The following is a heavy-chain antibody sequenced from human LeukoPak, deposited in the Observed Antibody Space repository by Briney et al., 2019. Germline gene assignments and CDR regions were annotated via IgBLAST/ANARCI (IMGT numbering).Heavy chain of an antibody. CDR2: IKQDGSEK. D-gene: IGHD3-10*01. CDR3: AKAGYGSGSSSFDQ. J-gene: IGHJ4*02. V-gene: IGHV3-7*01. Sequence: GGSLRLPCAASGFTFSEYWMSWVRQAPGKGLEWVANIKQDGSEKYYVDSVKGRFTISRDNAKNSLHLQMNTRRAEDTAVYYCAKAGYGSGSSSFDQWGQGTLVTVSS. CDR1: GFTFSEYW.